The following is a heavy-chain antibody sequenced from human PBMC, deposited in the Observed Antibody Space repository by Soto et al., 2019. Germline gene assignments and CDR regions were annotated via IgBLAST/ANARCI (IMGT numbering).Heavy chain of an antibody. D-gene: IGHD1-26*01. CDR1: GGTFSSYA. CDR2: IIPIFGTA. J-gene: IGHJ4*02. Sequence: GASVKVSCKASGGTFSSYAISWVRQAPGQGLEWMGGIIPIFGTANYAQKFQGRVTITADESTSTAYMELSSLRSEDTAVYYCAKGGSYYPGVLYYFDYWGQGTLVTVSS. V-gene: IGHV1-69*13. CDR3: AKGGSYYPGVLYYFDY.